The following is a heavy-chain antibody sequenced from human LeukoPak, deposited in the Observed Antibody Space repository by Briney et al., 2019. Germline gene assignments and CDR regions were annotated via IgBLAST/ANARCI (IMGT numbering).Heavy chain of an antibody. CDR2: INHSGST. D-gene: IGHD3-3*01. J-gene: IGHJ4*02. CDR3: ARVGFLEVY. CDR1: GFSFSYYV. V-gene: IGHV4-34*01. Sequence: GSLRLSCAASGFSFSYYVMGWVRQPPGKGLEWIGEINHSGSTNYNPSLRSRVTISVDTSKNQFSLKLSSVTAADTAVYYCARVGFLEVYWGQGTLVTVSS.